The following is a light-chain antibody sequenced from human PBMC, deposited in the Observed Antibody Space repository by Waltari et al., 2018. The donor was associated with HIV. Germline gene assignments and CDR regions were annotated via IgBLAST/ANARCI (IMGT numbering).Light chain of an antibody. CDR1: GSVVGGYNA. CDR2: EVS. CDR3: SSYTCSNTVV. V-gene: IGLV2-14*01. Sequence: SALTQPASVSGSHGLSISSSGTGRGSVVGGYNAVSWYQQHPAKAPKLVILEVSNRPSGVSNRFSGSKSGNRASLTISGLQAEDEAYYYCSSYTCSNTVVFGGGTKVTVL. J-gene: IGLJ2*01.